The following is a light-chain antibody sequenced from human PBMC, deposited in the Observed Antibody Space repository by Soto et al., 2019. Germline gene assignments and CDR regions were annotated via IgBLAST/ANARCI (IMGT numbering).Light chain of an antibody. CDR1: SSDVGSYNR. V-gene: IGLV2-18*02. Sequence: QSALTQPPSVSGSPGQSVTISCTGTSSDVGSYNRVSWYQQPPGTAPKLMIYEVSNRPSGVPDRFSGSKSGNTASLTISGLQAADEADYYCSSYTGSSTFVLFGGGTKLTVL. CDR3: SSYTGSSTFVL. CDR2: EVS. J-gene: IGLJ2*01.